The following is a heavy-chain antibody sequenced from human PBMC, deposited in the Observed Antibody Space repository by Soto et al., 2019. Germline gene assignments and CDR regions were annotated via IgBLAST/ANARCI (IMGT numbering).Heavy chain of an antibody. CDR2: SSNSGTFT. CDR1: GITFSDYY. CDR3: ARSGDNYNLLDY. Sequence: QVQLVESGGGLVKPGGSLRLSCEGSGITFSDYYMSWIRQAPGKGLEWISYSSNSGTFTKYADSVKGRFSITRDNTKNLLFLQVNSLRAEDPALYYCARSGDNYNLLDYWGQGTPVTVSS. V-gene: IGHV3-11*06. D-gene: IGHD1-1*01. J-gene: IGHJ4*02.